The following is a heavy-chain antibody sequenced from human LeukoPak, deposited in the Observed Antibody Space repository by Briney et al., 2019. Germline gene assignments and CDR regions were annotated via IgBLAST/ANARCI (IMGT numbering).Heavy chain of an antibody. CDR1: GFTFSSYS. Sequence: GGSLRLSCAASGFTFSSYSMNWVRQAPGKGLEWVSSISSSSSYIYYADSVKGRFTISRDNAKNSLYLQVNSLRAEDTAVYYCARDPIVGARAYAFDIWGQGTMVTVSS. CDR2: ISSSSSYI. J-gene: IGHJ3*02. D-gene: IGHD1-26*01. CDR3: ARDPIVGARAYAFDI. V-gene: IGHV3-21*01.